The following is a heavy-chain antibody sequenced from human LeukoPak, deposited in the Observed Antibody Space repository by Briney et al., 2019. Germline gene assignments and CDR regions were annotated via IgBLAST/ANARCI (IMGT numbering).Heavy chain of an antibody. Sequence: GGSLRLSCAASGFTVSSNYMSWVRQAPGKGLEWVSLIYSGGSTYYADSVKGRFTISRDNPKNTLYLQMNSLRAEDTAVYYCARDRGNGEFDYWGQGTLVTVSS. CDR1: GFTVSSNY. D-gene: IGHD3-10*01. V-gene: IGHV3-53*01. CDR2: IYSGGST. J-gene: IGHJ4*02. CDR3: ARDRGNGEFDY.